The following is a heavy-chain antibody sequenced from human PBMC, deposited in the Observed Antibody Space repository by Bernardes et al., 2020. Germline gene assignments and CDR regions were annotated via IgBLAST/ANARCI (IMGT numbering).Heavy chain of an antibody. CDR3: ARVRSGYYLWASDY. V-gene: IGHV3-21*01. CDR2: ISSSSSYI. Sequence: GGSLRLSCAASGFTFSSYSMNWVRQAPGKGLEWVSSISSSSSYIYYADSVKGRFTISRDNAKNSLYLQMNSLRAEDTAVYYCARVRSGYYLWASDYWGQGTLVTVSS. D-gene: IGHD3-22*01. CDR1: GFTFSSYS. J-gene: IGHJ4*02.